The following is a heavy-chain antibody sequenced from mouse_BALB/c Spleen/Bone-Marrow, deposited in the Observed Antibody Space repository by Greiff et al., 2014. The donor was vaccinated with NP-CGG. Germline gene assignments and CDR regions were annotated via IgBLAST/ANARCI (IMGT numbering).Heavy chain of an antibody. CDR3: ARGATVVARYFDS. V-gene: IGHV1-7*01. D-gene: IGHD1-1*01. J-gene: IGHJ2*01. Sequence: VQLQQSGAELAKPGASVMMSCKASGYTFTSYWMHWVKQRPGQALEWIGYINPSIGYTEFNQKFKDKATLTADKSSSTAYMHLSSLTSEDSAVYYCARGATVVARYFDSWGQGTTLTVSS. CDR1: GYTFTSYW. CDR2: INPSIGYT.